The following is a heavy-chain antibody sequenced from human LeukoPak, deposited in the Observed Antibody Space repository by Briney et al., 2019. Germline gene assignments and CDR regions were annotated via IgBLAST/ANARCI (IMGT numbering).Heavy chain of an antibody. CDR2: GNPSSGGT. CDR3: TRVRALAAAGTGARYFQD. D-gene: IGHD6-13*01. V-gene: IGHV1-2*02. CDR1: GYTFSDYH. J-gene: IGHJ1*01. Sequence: ASVKVSCKASGYTFSDYHIHWLRQAPGQGLEWMGWGNPSSGGTNYAEKFHGRVTMTRDTSTNTAYMELSRLRSDDTAVYFCTRVRALAAAGTGARYFQDWGQGTLVTVSS.